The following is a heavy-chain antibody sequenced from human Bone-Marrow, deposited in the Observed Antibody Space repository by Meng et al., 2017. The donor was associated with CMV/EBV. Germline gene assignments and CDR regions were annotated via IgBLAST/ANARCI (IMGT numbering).Heavy chain of an antibody. Sequence: GESLKISCAASGFTFSDHYMDWVRQAPGKGLEWVGRTRNKANSYTTEYAASVKGRFTISRDDSKNSLYLQMNSLKTEDTAVYYCAKVSIVVVPAAQSGDDYWGQGTLVTVSS. J-gene: IGHJ4*02. V-gene: IGHV3-72*01. CDR3: AKVSIVVVPAAQSGDDY. CDR1: GFTFSDHY. D-gene: IGHD2-2*01. CDR2: TRNKANSYTT.